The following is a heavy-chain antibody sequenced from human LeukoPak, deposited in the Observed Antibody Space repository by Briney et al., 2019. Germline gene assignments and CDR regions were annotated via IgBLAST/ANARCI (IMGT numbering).Heavy chain of an antibody. J-gene: IGHJ3*02. V-gene: IGHV4-59*01. Sequence: SETLSLTCTVSGVSISSYYWSWIRQPPGKGLEWIGYIYYSGSTNYNPSLKSRVTISVDTSKNQFSLKLSSVTAADTAVYYCARDRYYYDSSDAFDIWGQGTMVTVSS. D-gene: IGHD3-22*01. CDR1: GVSISSYY. CDR2: IYYSGST. CDR3: ARDRYYYDSSDAFDI.